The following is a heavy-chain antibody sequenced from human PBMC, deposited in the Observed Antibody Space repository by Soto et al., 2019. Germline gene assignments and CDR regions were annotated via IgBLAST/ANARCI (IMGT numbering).Heavy chain of an antibody. CDR2: IWYDGSNK. CDR3: ARDEIVGVTSPVGY. Sequence: QVQLVESGGGVVQPGRSLRLSCAASGFTFSSYGMHWVRQAPGKGLEWVAVIWYDGSNKYYADSVKGRFTISRDNSKNTLYLQMNSLRAEDMAVYYCARDEIVGVTSPVGYWGQGTLVTVSS. J-gene: IGHJ4*02. D-gene: IGHD1-26*01. V-gene: IGHV3-33*01. CDR1: GFTFSSYG.